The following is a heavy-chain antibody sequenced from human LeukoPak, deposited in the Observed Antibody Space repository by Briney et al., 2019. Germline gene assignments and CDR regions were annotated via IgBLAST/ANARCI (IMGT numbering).Heavy chain of an antibody. V-gene: IGHV1-2*02. CDR3: ARKLYDSSRYGQTYYFDY. Sequence: ASVKVSCKASGYSFTRHYMHWVRQAPGQGLEWMGWINPKSGGTNYAQKFQGRVTMTRDTSISTAYMELSRLRSDDTAVYYCARKLYDSSRYGQTYYFDYWGQGTLVTVSS. CDR1: GYSFTRHY. D-gene: IGHD3-22*01. J-gene: IGHJ4*02. CDR2: INPKSGGT.